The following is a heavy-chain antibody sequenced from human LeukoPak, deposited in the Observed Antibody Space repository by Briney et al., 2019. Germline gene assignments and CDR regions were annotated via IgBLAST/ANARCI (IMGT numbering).Heavy chain of an antibody. CDR1: GGSFSGYY. V-gene: IGHV4-34*01. CDR2: INHSGST. D-gene: IGHD6-6*01. J-gene: IGHJ4*02. CDR3: AREEYSSSSGNY. Sequence: SETLSLTCAVYGGSFSGYYWSWIRQPPGKGLEWIGEINHSGSTNYNPSLKSRVTIPVDTSKNQFSLKLSSVTAADTAVYYCAREEYSSSSGNYWGQGTLVTVSS.